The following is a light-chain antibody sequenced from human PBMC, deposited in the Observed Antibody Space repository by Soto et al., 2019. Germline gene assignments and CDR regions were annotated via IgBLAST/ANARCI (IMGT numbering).Light chain of an antibody. CDR1: QSVSTRS. V-gene: IGKV3-20*01. Sequence: EIVLTQSPGTLSLSPGERATLSCRASQSVSTRSLAWYQQKPGQALRLLISGASSRAADIPDRFSGSGSGTDFTLTINRLEPEDFAVYYCQQYDSSPRTFGQGTKADIK. CDR2: GAS. J-gene: IGKJ1*01. CDR3: QQYDSSPRT.